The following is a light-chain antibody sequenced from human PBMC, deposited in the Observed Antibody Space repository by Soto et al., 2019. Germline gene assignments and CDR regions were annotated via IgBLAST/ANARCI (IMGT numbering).Light chain of an antibody. V-gene: IGKV1-12*01. CDR1: QSVRKW. CDR2: AAS. Sequence: DIQLTQSPSSVSASVGDSVTITCRASQSVRKWLAWYKQKPGKAPELLIYAASTLQTGIPSRFSGNGSGTDFTLTISCLQPDDFATYYCQQANSWVAFTFSGGTKVEI. CDR3: QQANSWVAFT. J-gene: IGKJ4*01.